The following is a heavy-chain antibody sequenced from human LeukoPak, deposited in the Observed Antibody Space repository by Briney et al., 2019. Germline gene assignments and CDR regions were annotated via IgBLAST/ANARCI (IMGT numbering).Heavy chain of an antibody. D-gene: IGHD3-22*01. V-gene: IGHV4-39*01. J-gene: IGHJ5*02. CDR3: ARHRTRIGYYYDSSGWWFDP. Sequence: RPSETLSLTCTVSGGSIDSSSYYRGWIRQPPGKGLEWIGSIYSSGSTYYNPSLKSRVTISVDTSKNQFSLRLSSVTAADTAVYYCARHRTRIGYYYDSSGWWFDPWGQGTLVTVSS. CDR2: IYSSGST. CDR1: GGSIDSSSYY.